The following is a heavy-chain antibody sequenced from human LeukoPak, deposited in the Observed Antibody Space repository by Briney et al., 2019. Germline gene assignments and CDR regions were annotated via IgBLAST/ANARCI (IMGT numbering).Heavy chain of an antibody. CDR2: LSDSGVYT. J-gene: IGHJ4*02. D-gene: IGHD4-17*01. Sequence: GGFLRLSCAASGFTFSNYAMTWVRQAPGKGLEWVSILSDSGVYTYYADSVKGRFTISRDNSNNMLYLQMNSLRAEDTAVYYCAKKAHYDAYAKYFDYWGQGTLVTVSS. CDR1: GFTFSNYA. V-gene: IGHV3-23*01. CDR3: AKKAHYDAYAKYFDY.